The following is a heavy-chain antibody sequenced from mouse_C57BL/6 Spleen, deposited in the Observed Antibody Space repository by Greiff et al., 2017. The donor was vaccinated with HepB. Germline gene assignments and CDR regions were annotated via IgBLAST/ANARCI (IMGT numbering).Heavy chain of an antibody. D-gene: IGHD1-1*01. V-gene: IGHV1-54*01. CDR3: ARNGRITTVVADY. CDR1: GYAFTNYL. CDR2: INPGSGGT. J-gene: IGHJ2*01. Sequence: QVQLQQSGAELVRPGTSVKVSCKASGYAFTNYLIEWVKQRPGQGLEWIGVINPGSGGTNYNEKFKGKATLTADKSSSTAYMPLSSLTSEDSAVYCCARNGRITTVVADYWGQGTTLTVSS.